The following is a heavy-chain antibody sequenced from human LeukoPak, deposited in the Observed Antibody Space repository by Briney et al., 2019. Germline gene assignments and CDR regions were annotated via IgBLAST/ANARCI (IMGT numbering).Heavy chain of an antibody. J-gene: IGHJ4*02. V-gene: IGHV3-23*01. D-gene: IGHD5-24*01. CDR1: GFTFSSYA. CDR3: AKLGPEMATITNYFDY. Sequence: PGGSLRLSCAASGFTFSSYAMSWVRQAPGKGLEWVSAISGSGGSTYYADSVKGRFTISRDKSKNTLYLQMNSLRVEDTAVYYCAKLGPEMATITNYFDYWGQGTLVTVSS. CDR2: ISGSGGST.